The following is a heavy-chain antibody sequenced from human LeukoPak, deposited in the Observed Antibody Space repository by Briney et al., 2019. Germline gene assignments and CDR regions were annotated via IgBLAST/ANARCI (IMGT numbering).Heavy chain of an antibody. CDR2: IYYSGST. D-gene: IGHD3-9*01. CDR3: ARHVASLRYFDWLSLLWIFDY. Sequence: SETLSPTCTVSGGSISSSSYYWGWIRQPPGKGLEWIGSIYYSGSTYYNPSLKSRVTISVDTSKNQFSLKLSSVTAADTAVYYCARHVASLRYFDWLSLLWIFDYWGQGTLVTVSS. J-gene: IGHJ4*02. CDR1: GGSISSSSYY. V-gene: IGHV4-39*01.